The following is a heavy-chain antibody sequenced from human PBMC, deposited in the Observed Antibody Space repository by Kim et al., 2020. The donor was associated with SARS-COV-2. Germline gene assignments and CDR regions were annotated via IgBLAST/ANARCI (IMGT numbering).Heavy chain of an antibody. CDR3: VKDTSHSSNYFDY. CDR2: ISSNGGST. D-gene: IGHD6-13*01. CDR1: GFTFSSYA. J-gene: IGHJ4*02. V-gene: IGHV3-64D*09. Sequence: GGSLRLSCSASGFTFSSYAMHWVRQAPGKGLEYVSAISSNGGSTYYADSVKGRFTISRDNSKNTLYLQMSSLRAEDTAVYYCVKDTSHSSNYFDYWGQGTLVTVSS.